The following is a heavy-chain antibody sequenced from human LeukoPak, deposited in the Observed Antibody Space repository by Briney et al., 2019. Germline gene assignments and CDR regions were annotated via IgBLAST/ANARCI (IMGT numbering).Heavy chain of an antibody. CDR2: IYYSGST. V-gene: IGHV4-59*01. CDR3: ARDRSIAAAGYPIGQPYYYYGMDV. CDR1: GGSISSYY. D-gene: IGHD6-13*01. Sequence: SETLSLTCTVSGGSISSYYWSWIRQPPGKGLEWIGYIYYSGSTNYNPSLKSRATISVDTSKNQFSLKLSSVTAADTAVYYCARDRSIAAAGYPIGQPYYYYGMDVWGQGTTVTVSS. J-gene: IGHJ6*02.